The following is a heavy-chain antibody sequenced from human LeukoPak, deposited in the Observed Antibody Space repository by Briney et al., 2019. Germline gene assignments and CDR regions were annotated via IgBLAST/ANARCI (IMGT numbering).Heavy chain of an antibody. Sequence: SETLSLTCTVSGGSISSSSYYWGWIRQPPGKGLEWIGSIYYSGSTYYNPSLKSRVTISVDTSKNQFSLKLSSVTAADTAVYYCAKSGHGSYYFHYFDYWGQGTLVTVSS. CDR2: IYYSGST. J-gene: IGHJ4*02. V-gene: IGHV4-39*07. CDR3: AKSGHGSYYFHYFDY. CDR1: GGSISSSSYY. D-gene: IGHD1-26*01.